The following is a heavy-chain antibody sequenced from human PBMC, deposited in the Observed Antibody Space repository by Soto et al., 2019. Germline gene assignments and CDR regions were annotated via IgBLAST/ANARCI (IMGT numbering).Heavy chain of an antibody. CDR2: IYHSGST. V-gene: IGHV4-59*12. CDR3: ARYIAASGTYYLDF. J-gene: IGHJ4*02. Sequence: TLSLTCTVSGGSFSSYYWSWIRQPPGKGLEWIGEIYHSGSTNYNPSLKSRVIISVDTSKNQFSLRLSSVTAADTAVYYCARYIAASGTYYLDFWGQGTLVTVSS. CDR1: GGSFSSYY. D-gene: IGHD6-13*01.